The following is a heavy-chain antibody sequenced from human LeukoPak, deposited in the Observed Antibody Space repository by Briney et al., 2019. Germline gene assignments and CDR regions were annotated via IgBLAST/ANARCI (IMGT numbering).Heavy chain of an antibody. CDR2: ISANSGNT. CDR1: GYTFTSYG. Sequence: ASVKVSCKASGYTFTSYGITWVRQAPGQGREWMGWISANSGNTNYAQNLQGRVTMTTDTSTNTADMELRSLRSDDTAVYYCARGIALAGLDYWGQGTLVTVSS. V-gene: IGHV1-18*01. D-gene: IGHD6-19*01. CDR3: ARGIALAGLDY. J-gene: IGHJ4*02.